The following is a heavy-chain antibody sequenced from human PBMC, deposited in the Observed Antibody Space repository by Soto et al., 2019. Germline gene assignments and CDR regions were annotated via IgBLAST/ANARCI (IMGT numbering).Heavy chain of an antibody. Sequence: ASVKVSCKASGGTFSSYAISWVRQAPGQGLEWMGGIIPIFGTANYAQKFQGRVTITADESTSTAYMELSSLRSEDTAVYYCAREHYDSYNYYYGMDVWGQGTTVTVSS. CDR3: AREHYDSYNYYYGMDV. CDR1: GGTFSSYA. V-gene: IGHV1-69*13. CDR2: IIPIFGTA. J-gene: IGHJ6*02. D-gene: IGHD3-22*01.